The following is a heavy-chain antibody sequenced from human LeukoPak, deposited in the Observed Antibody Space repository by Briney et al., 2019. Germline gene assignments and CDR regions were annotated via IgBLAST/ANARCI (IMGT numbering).Heavy chain of an antibody. CDR2: IYYSGST. J-gene: IGHJ6*03. Sequence: PSETLSLTCTVSGGSISSYYWSWIRQPPGKGLERIGYIYYSGSTNYNPSLKSRVTISVDTSKNQFSLKLSSVTAADTAVYYCERGNYDFWSGYSDYYYYYYMDVWGKGTTVTVSS. D-gene: IGHD3-3*01. V-gene: IGHV4-59*01. CDR1: GGSISSYY. CDR3: ERGNYDFWSGYSDYYYYYYMDV.